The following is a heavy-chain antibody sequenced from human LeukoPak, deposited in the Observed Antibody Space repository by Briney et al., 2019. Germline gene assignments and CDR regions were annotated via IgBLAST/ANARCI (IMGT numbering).Heavy chain of an antibody. CDR1: GFTFSSYG. CDR3: TRPLNFVDTAMVTPGDYYYYMDV. CDR2: IRYDGSNK. V-gene: IGHV3-30*02. Sequence: GGSLRLSCAASGFTFSSYGMHWVRQAPGKGLEWVAFIRYDGSNKYYADSVKGRFTISRDDSKNTAYLQMNSLKTEDTAVYYCTRPLNFVDTAMVTPGDYYYYMDVWGKGTTVTVSS. J-gene: IGHJ6*03. D-gene: IGHD5-18*01.